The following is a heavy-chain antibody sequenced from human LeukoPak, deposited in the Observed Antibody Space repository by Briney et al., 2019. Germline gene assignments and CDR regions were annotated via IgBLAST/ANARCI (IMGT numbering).Heavy chain of an antibody. D-gene: IGHD4-23*01. CDR2: IYYSGST. V-gene: IGHV4-59*08. J-gene: IGHJ5*02. CDR3: AGRYGGNAGSWFDP. Sequence: SETLSLTCTVSGGSISSYYWSWIRQPPGKGLEWIGYIYYSGSTNYNPSLKSRVTISVDTSKNQFSLKLSSVTAADTAVYYCAGRYGGNAGSWFDPWGQGTLVTVSS. CDR1: GGSISSYY.